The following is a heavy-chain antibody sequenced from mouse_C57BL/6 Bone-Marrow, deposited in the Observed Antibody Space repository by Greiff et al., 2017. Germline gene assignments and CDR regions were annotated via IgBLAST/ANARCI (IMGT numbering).Heavy chain of an antibody. J-gene: IGHJ3*01. CDR1: GYTFTSYG. CDR2: IYPRSGNT. Sequence: VKLMESGAELARPGASVKLSCKASGYTFTSYGISWVKQRTGQGLEWIGEIYPRSGNTYYNEKFKGKATLTADKSSSTAYMELRSLTSEDSAVYFCALLPWFAYWGQGTLVTVSA. D-gene: IGHD1-1*01. V-gene: IGHV1-81*01. CDR3: ALLPWFAY.